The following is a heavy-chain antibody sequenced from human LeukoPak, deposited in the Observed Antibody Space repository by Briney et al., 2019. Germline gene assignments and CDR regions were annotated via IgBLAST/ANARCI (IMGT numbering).Heavy chain of an antibody. D-gene: IGHD6-6*01. CDR3: ARKEYSSSSDPFDY. Sequence: GASVKVSCKASGYTFTGYYMHWMRQAPGQGLEWMGWINPNSGGTNYAQKFQGRVTMTRDTSISTAYTELSRLRSDDTAVYYCARKEYSSSSDPFDYWGQGTLVTVSS. V-gene: IGHV1-2*02. CDR1: GYTFTGYY. CDR2: INPNSGGT. J-gene: IGHJ4*02.